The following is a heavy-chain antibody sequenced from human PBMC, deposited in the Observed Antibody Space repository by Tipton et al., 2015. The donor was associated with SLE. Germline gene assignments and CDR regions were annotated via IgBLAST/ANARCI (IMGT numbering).Heavy chain of an antibody. CDR2: INSSGSA. Sequence: TLSLTCAVYGGSLSDHYWSWIRQSPGKGLECIGEINSSGSANYHPSLKSRATISIDTSKNQFSLKLRSLTAADTAVYYCARVDDFWSGCFDYWGQGTLVTVPS. CDR1: GGSLSDHY. D-gene: IGHD3-3*01. CDR3: ARVDDFWSGCFDY. V-gene: IGHV4-34*01. J-gene: IGHJ4*02.